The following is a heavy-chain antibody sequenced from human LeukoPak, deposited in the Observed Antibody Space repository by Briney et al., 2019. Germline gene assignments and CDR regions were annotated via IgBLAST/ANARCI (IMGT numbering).Heavy chain of an antibody. D-gene: IGHD3-10*01. CDR1: GYTLTELS. V-gene: IGHV1-24*01. CDR2: FDPEDGET. Sequence: GASVKVSCKVSGYTLTELSMHWVRQAPGKGLEWMGGFDPEDGETIYAQKFQGRVTMTEDTSTDTAYMELSSLRSEDTAVYYCATDPYGSGRQSYYYYYGMGVWGQGTTVTVSS. J-gene: IGHJ6*02. CDR3: ATDPYGSGRQSYYYYYGMGV.